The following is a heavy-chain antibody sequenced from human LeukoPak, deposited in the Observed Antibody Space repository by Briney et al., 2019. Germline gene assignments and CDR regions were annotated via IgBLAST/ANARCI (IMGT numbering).Heavy chain of an antibody. Sequence: SETLSFTCAVYGGSFSGYYWSWIRQPPGKGLEWFGEINHSGSTNYNPSLKSRVTISVDTSKNQFSLKLSSVTAADTAVYYCARGLPDYYDSSGYSTKLYYFDYWGQGTLVTVSS. CDR1: GGSFSGYY. J-gene: IGHJ4*02. CDR3: ARGLPDYYDSSGYSTKLYYFDY. D-gene: IGHD3-22*01. V-gene: IGHV4-34*01. CDR2: INHSGST.